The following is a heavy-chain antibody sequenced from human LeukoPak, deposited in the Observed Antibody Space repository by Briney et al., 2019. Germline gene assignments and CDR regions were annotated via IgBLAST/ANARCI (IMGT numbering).Heavy chain of an antibody. Sequence: ASVKASCKASGYTFTSYYMHWVRQAPGQGLEWMGIINPSGGSTSYAQKFQGRVTMTRDMSTSTVYMELSSLRSEDTAVYYCARGAYGSSWYVGYYYYMDVWGKGTTVTVSS. J-gene: IGHJ6*03. V-gene: IGHV1-46*01. CDR2: INPSGGST. D-gene: IGHD6-13*01. CDR1: GYTFTSYY. CDR3: ARGAYGSSWYVGYYYYMDV.